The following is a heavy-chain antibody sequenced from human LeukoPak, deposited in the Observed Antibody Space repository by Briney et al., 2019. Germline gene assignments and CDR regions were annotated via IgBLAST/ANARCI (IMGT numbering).Heavy chain of an antibody. CDR2: ISGGGGNT. CDR1: GFTFGKHW. CDR3: GKNRYSGSLSPFDI. J-gene: IGHJ3*02. V-gene: IGHV3-23*01. Sequence: PGGSLRLSCVASGFTFGKHWMSWVRQASGKGLEWVSAISGGGGNTYYADSVKGRFTISRDNSKNTLYLQMNSLRAEDTAVYYCGKNRYSGSLSPFDIWGQGTMVTVSS. D-gene: IGHD1-26*01.